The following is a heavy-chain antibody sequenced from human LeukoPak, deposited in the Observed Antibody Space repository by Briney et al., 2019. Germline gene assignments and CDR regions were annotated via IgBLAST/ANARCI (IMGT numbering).Heavy chain of an antibody. V-gene: IGHV1-2*02. CDR1: GYTFTGYY. D-gene: IGHD1-26*01. J-gene: IGHJ4*02. CDR2: INPDSGGT. CDR3: AGAGYSGNYYYYFDF. Sequence: ASVKVSCKASGYTFTGYYMHWVRQVPGQGLEWMGWINPDSGGTNYAQKFQGRVTMTRDTSTSTVYMQLSRLRSDDTAVYYCAGAGYSGNYYYYFDFWGQGTLVTVSS.